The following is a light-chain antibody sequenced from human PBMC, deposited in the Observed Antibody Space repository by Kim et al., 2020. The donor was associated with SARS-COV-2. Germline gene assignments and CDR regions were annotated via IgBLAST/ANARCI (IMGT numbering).Light chain of an antibody. CDR1: SGHSNYD. V-gene: IGLV4-69*01. J-gene: IGLJ2*01. CDR3: QTWGTGTVG. Sequence: QLVLTQSPSASASLGASVKLTCTLSSGHSNYDIAWHQQQPGKGLRYLMKLNSGGSHTKGDGIPDRFSGSSSGTARYLTISSLQSEDETEYYCQTWGTGTVGFGGGTQL. CDR2: LNSGGSH.